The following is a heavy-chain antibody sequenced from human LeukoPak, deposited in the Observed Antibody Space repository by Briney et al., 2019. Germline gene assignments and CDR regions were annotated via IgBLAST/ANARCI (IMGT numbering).Heavy chain of an antibody. CDR1: GGSISSGGYY. D-gene: IGHD3-22*01. J-gene: IGHJ4*02. CDR3: ARADDSSGYYYFDY. CDR2: IYYSGST. Sequence: SQILSLTCTVSGGSISSGGYYWSWIRQHPGKGLEWIGYIYYSGSTYYNPSLKSRVTISVDTSKNQFSLKLSSVTAADTAVYYCARADDSSGYYYFDYWGQGTLVTVSS. V-gene: IGHV4-31*03.